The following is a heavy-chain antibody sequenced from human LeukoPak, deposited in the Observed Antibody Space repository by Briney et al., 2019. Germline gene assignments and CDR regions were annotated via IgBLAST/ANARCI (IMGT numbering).Heavy chain of an antibody. CDR3: TTSTYYCSGGSCGY. Sequence: PGGSLRLSCAASGFTCSNAWMSWVRQAPGKGLEWVGRIKSKTDGGTTDYAAPVKGRFTISRDDSKSTLYLQMNSLKTEDTAVYYCTTSTYYCSGGSCGYWGQGTLVTVSS. D-gene: IGHD2-15*01. CDR2: IKSKTDGGTT. V-gene: IGHV3-15*01. CDR1: GFTCSNAW. J-gene: IGHJ4*02.